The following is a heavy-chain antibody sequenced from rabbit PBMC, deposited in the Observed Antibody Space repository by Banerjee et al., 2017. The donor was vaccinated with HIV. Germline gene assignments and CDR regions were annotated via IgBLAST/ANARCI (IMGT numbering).Heavy chain of an antibody. CDR1: GFSFSSSYW. D-gene: IGHD4-2*01. J-gene: IGHJ4*01. Sequence: QEQLEESGGDLVKPEGSLTLTCTASGFSFSSSYWICRVRQAPGKGLEWIACINTSSGNTVYASWAKGRFTISKISSTTVTLQMTCLTAADTATYFCARDDAGNKYYYFNLWGPGTLVTVS. CDR3: ARDDAGNKYYYFNL. CDR2: INTSSGNT. V-gene: IGHV1S45*01.